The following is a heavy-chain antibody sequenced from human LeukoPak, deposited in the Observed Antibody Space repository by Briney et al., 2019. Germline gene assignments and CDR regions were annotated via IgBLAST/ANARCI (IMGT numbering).Heavy chain of an antibody. CDR3: ASWYYDILTGYSSDY. V-gene: IGHV1-46*01. CDR1: GYTFTNYY. D-gene: IGHD3-9*01. CDR2: INPSGGST. J-gene: IGHJ4*02. Sequence: ASVKVSCKASGYTFTNYYMHWVRQAPGQGLEWMGIINPSGGSTSYAQKFQGRVTMTRDTSTSTVYMELSSLRSEDTAVYYCASWYYDILTGYSSDYWGQGTLVTVSS.